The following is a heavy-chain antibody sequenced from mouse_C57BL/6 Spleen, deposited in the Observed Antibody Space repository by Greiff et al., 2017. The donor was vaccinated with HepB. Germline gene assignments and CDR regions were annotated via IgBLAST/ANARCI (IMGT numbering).Heavy chain of an antibody. D-gene: IGHD2-5*01. J-gene: IGHJ3*01. V-gene: IGHV14-4*01. CDR3: TRYSNPFAY. CDR1: GFNIKDDY. CDR2: IDPENGDT. Sequence: VQLQQSGAELVRPGASVKLSCTASGFNIKDDYMHWVKQRPEQGLEWIGWIDPENGDTEYASKFQGKATITADTASNTAYRQLSSLTSEDTAVYYCTRYSNPFAYWGQGTLVTVSA.